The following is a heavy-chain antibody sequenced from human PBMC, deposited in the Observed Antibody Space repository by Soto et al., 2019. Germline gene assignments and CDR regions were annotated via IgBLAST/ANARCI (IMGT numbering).Heavy chain of an antibody. J-gene: IGHJ4*02. Sequence: QVQLVQSGAEVKKPGSSVKVSCKASGGTFSSYTISWVRQAPGQGLAWMGRIIPILGIANYAQKFQGRVTITADKSTSTAYMELSSLRSEDTAVYYCARDLPTSSTSSFDYWGQGTLVTVSS. CDR2: IIPILGIA. CDR3: ARDLPTSSTSSFDY. D-gene: IGHD2-2*01. CDR1: GGTFSSYT. V-gene: IGHV1-69*08.